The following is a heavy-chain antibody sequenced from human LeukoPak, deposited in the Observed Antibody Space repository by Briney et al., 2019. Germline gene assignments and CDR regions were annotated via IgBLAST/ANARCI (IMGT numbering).Heavy chain of an antibody. D-gene: IGHD3-3*01. CDR2: IYYSGST. Sequence: SQTLSLTCTVSGGSISSGDYYWSWIRQPPGKGLEWIGYIYYSGSTNYNPSLKSRVTISVDTSKNQFSLKLSSVTAADTAVYYCARAIYYDFWSGGAFDIWGQGTMVTVSS. V-gene: IGHV4-30-4*01. CDR1: GGSISSGDYY. CDR3: ARAIYYDFWSGGAFDI. J-gene: IGHJ3*02.